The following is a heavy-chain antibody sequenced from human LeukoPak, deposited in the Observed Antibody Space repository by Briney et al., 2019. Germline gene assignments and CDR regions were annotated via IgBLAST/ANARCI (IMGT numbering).Heavy chain of an antibody. Sequence: PGKSLRLSCATPGFTFSGYGMHWVRQAPGKGLGWVTVIWSEGSNKYYADSVKGRFTISRDNSKNTLYLQMNSLRAEDTAVYYCVRGYYAGRGHHFEYWGQGTLVTVSS. J-gene: IGHJ4*02. CDR3: VRGYYAGRGHHFEY. CDR2: IWSEGSNK. CDR1: GFTFSGYG. V-gene: IGHV3-33*01. D-gene: IGHD3-22*01.